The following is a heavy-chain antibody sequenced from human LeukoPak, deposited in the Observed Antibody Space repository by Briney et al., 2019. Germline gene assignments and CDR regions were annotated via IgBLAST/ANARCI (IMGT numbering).Heavy chain of an antibody. D-gene: IGHD1-14*01. J-gene: IGHJ4*02. CDR2: IKSKADGGTT. Sequence: GGSLRLSCAASGFTFTNAWMSWVRQAPGKGLEWVGRIKSKADGGTTDYAAPVKGRFTISRDDSKNTLYLQMNSLRAEDTAVYYCVRGKKPGWDMSYFDYWGQGILVTVSS. V-gene: IGHV3-15*01. CDR1: GFTFTNAW. CDR3: VRGKKPGWDMSYFDY.